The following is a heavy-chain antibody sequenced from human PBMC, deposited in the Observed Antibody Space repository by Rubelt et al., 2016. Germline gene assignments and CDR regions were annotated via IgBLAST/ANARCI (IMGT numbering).Heavy chain of an antibody. CDR2: IYSGGST. J-gene: IGHJ6*02. V-gene: IGHV3-53*01. D-gene: IGHD3-3*01. CDR3: AREEGLTIFGHYGMDV. Sequence: WVRQAPGKGLEWVSVIYSGGSTYYADSVKGRFTISRDNSKNTLYLQMNSLRAEDTAVYYCAREEGLTIFGHYGMDVWGQGTTVTVSS.